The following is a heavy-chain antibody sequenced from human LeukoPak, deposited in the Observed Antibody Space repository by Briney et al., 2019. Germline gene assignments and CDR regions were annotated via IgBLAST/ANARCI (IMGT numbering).Heavy chain of an antibody. CDR1: GFIFSNFW. CDR2: IKLDGSDT. D-gene: IGHD3-10*01. Sequence: GGSLRLSCAASGFIFSNFWMSWVRQAPGKGLEWVANIKLDGSDTYYVDSVRGRFTISRDNVKKSLYLQVNSLRAEDTAVYFCARGKYYYASGSDPLFDYWGQGTLVTVSS. J-gene: IGHJ4*02. V-gene: IGHV3-7*03. CDR3: ARGKYYYASGSDPLFDY.